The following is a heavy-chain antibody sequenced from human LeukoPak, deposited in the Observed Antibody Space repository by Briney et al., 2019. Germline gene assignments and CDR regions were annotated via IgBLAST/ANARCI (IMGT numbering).Heavy chain of an antibody. CDR3: ARGGGDHAFDI. CDR2: IDSDGSGT. D-gene: IGHD3-16*01. V-gene: IGHV3-74*01. Sequence: GGSLRLSCAASGFTFNIYWIHWVRHAPGKGLVWVSRIDSDGSGTIYADSVKGRFTVSRDNAKNTLYLQMNSVRAEDTAVYYCARGGGDHAFDIWGQGTMVTVSS. CDR1: GFTFNIYW. J-gene: IGHJ3*02.